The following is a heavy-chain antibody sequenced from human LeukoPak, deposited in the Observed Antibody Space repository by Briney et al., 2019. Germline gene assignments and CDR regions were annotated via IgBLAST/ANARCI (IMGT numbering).Heavy chain of an antibody. V-gene: IGHV4-34*01. CDR2: INHSGST. Sequence: SETLSLPCTVSGGSISSYYWSWIRQPPGKGLEWIGEINHSGSTNYNPSLKSRVTISVDTSKNQFSLKLSSVTAADTAVYYCARVALRPAYHPFDYWGQGTLVTVSS. J-gene: IGHJ4*02. CDR1: GGSISSYY. D-gene: IGHD1-14*01. CDR3: ARVALRPAYHPFDY.